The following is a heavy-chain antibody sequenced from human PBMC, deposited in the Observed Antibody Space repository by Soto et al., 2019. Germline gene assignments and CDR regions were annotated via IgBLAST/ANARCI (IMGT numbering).Heavy chain of an antibody. CDR2: IKEDGSEK. CDR1: GFTFSSYW. J-gene: IGHJ4*02. CDR3: ARGGPSDYGDYYFDY. Sequence: GGSLRLSCAASGFTFSSYWMSWVRQAPGKGLEWVANIKEDGSEKYYVDSVKGRFTISRDNPKNSLYLQMNSLRAEDTAVYYCARGGPSDYGDYYFDYWGQGTLVTVSS. V-gene: IGHV3-7*05. D-gene: IGHD4-17*01.